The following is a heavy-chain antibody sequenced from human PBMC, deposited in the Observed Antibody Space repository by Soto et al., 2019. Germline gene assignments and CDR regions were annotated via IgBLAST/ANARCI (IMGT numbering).Heavy chain of an antibody. CDR3: SRETEAAVDY. CDR2: ISDDSNYI. CDR1: GFTFSSHS. V-gene: IGHV3-21*01. D-gene: IGHD6-25*01. Sequence: PGGSLILSCAASGFTFSSHSLNWVRQAPGKGLEWVSSISDDSNYIYYADSVKGRFTISRDNAQNSLSLQMNSLRAQDTAVYYCSRETEAAVDYWGQGTLVTVSS. J-gene: IGHJ4*02.